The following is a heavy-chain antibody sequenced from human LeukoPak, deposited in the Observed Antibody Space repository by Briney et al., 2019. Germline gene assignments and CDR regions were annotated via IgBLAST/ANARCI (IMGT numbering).Heavy chain of an antibody. D-gene: IGHD3-10*01. CDR2: LNGYGSSA. V-gene: IGHV3-74*01. CDR3: ARVLMAGDPAGISIFDH. CDR1: GFTFSSYW. Sequence: GGSLRLSCAASGFTFSSYWMHWVRQAPGKGLVWVSRLNGYGSSANYADSVKGRFTISRDNTKNTLYLQLNSLRAEDTAVYYCARVLMAGDPAGISIFDHWGQGILVTVSS. J-gene: IGHJ4*02.